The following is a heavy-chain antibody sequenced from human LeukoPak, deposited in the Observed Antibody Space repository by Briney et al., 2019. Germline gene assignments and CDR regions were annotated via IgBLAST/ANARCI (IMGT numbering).Heavy chain of an antibody. V-gene: IGHV4-4*07. CDR2: IYTSGST. CDR3: ARVRHDYGGNPLLNNWFDP. Sequence: PSETLSLTCTVSGGSISSYYWSWIRQPAGKGLEWVGRIYTSGSTNYNPSLKSRVTMSVDTSKNQFSLKLSSVTAADTAVYYCARVRHDYGGNPLLNNWFDPWGQGTLVTVSS. D-gene: IGHD4-23*01. CDR1: GGSISSYY. J-gene: IGHJ5*02.